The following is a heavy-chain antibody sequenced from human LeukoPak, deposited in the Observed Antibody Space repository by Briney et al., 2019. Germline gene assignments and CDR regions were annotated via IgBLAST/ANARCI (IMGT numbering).Heavy chain of an antibody. D-gene: IGHD4-17*01. CDR2: INHSGST. J-gene: IGHJ6*03. Sequence: PSETLSLTCTVSGGSMISYYWSWIRQPPGKGLEWIGEINHSGSTNYNPSLKSRVTMSVDTSKNQFSLKLSSVTAADTAVYYCARVRGLRAYYYYMDVWGKGTTVTISS. CDR3: ARVRGLRAYYYYMDV. CDR1: GGSMISYY. V-gene: IGHV4-34*01.